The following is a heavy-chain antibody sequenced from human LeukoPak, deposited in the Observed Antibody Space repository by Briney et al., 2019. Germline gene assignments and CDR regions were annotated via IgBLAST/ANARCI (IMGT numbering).Heavy chain of an antibody. V-gene: IGHV1-8*01. CDR2: MNPNSGNT. CDR1: GYTFTSYD. J-gene: IGHJ4*02. D-gene: IGHD3-3*01. Sequence: ASVKVSCKASGYTFTSYDINWVRQATGQGLEWMGWMNPNSGNTGYAQKFQGRVTMTRNTSISTAYMELSSLRSEDTAVYYCARGLKATYDFWNGYYFPYDYWGQGTLVTVSS. CDR3: ARGLKATYDFWNGYYFPYDY.